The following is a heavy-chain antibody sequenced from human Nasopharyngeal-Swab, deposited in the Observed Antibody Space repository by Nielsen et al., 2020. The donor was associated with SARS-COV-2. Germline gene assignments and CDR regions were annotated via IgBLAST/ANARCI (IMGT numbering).Heavy chain of an antibody. J-gene: IGHJ6*02. D-gene: IGHD2-15*01. Sequence: ASVKVSCKASGYTFTSYAMNWVRQAPGQGLEWMGWINPNSGGTNYAQKFQGWVTMTRDTSISTAYMELSRLRSDDTAVYYCARSEGYCSGGSCLGGYGMDVWGQGTTVTVSS. CDR3: ARSEGYCSGGSCLGGYGMDV. CDR2: INPNSGGT. CDR1: GYTFTSYA. V-gene: IGHV1-2*04.